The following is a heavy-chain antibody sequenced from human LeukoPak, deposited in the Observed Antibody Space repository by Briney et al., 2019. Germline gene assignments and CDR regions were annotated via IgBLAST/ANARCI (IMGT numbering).Heavy chain of an antibody. CDR1: GYTFTSYY. J-gene: IGHJ4*02. D-gene: IGHD6-13*01. V-gene: IGHV1-46*01. CDR2: INPSGGST. Sequence: ASVKVSCKASGYTFTSYYMHWVRQAPGQGLEWMGIINPSGGSTSYAQKFQGRVTMTRDTSTSTVYMELSSLRSEDTAVYYCARDTPDIAAAGIAMTLDYWGQGTLVTVSS. CDR3: ARDTPDIAAAGIAMTLDY.